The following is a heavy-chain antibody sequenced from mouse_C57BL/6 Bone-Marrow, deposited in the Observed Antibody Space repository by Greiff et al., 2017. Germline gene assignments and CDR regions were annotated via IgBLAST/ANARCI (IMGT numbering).Heavy chain of an antibody. CDR2: IDLNSGGS. Sequence: QVQLQQPGADLVKPGASVKLSCKASGFTFTSYWMHWVSQRPGRGLEWIGRIDLNSGGSKYEAKFKSKATLTVDTPSSTAYLQLSSLTSEDSAVYYCALTTLDVWGTGTTVTVSS. V-gene: IGHV1-72*01. CDR1: GFTFTSYW. J-gene: IGHJ1*03. CDR3: ALTTLDV. D-gene: IGHD1-1*01.